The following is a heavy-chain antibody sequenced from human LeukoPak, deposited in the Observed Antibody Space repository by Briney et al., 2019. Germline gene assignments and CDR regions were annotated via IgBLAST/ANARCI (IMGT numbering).Heavy chain of an antibody. J-gene: IGHJ4*02. V-gene: IGHV3-48*03. CDR1: GFTFSSYE. CDR3: ARSWREQWLVLIGGNFDY. Sequence: PGGSLRLSCAASGFTFSSYEMNWVRQAPGKGLEWVAYIDFSGSTIYHADSVKGRLTISRDNAKNSLYLQMNSLRAEDTAVYYCARSWREQWLVLIGGNFDYWGQGTLVTVSS. CDR2: IDFSGSTI. D-gene: IGHD6-19*01.